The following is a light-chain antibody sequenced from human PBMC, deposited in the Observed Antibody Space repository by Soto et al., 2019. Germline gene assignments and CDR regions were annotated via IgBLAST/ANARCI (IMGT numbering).Light chain of an antibody. CDR1: QSVSSSY. Sequence: EIVLTQSPGTLSLSPGERATLSCRASQSVSSSYLAWYQQKPGQAPRLLIYGASSSATGIPDRLSGSGSGTDFTLTISRLEPEDFAVYYCQQYGSSLITFGQGTRLEIK. CDR3: QQYGSSLIT. CDR2: GAS. J-gene: IGKJ5*01. V-gene: IGKV3-20*01.